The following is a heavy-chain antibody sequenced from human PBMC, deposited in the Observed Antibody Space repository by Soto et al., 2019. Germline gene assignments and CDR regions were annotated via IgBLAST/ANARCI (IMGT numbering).Heavy chain of an antibody. CDR2: IYWDDDK. J-gene: IGHJ4*02. Sequence: QITLKESGPTLVKPTQTLTLTCTFSGFSLSTSGVGVGWIRQPPGKALEWLAHIYWDDDKGYSPSLKSRLTINKDTSDNQVVLTMTTMDPVDTATYYCAPLYSSSWVFDYWGQGTLVTVSA. CDR1: GFSLSTSGVG. D-gene: IGHD6-13*01. CDR3: APLYSSSWVFDY. V-gene: IGHV2-5*02.